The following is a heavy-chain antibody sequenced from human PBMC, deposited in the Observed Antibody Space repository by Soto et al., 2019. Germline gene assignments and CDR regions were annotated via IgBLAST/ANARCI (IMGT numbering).Heavy chain of an antibody. CDR3: ARVLEGSSWNAIDF. CDR2: IIPIFGTP. D-gene: IGHD6-13*01. Sequence: QVHLVQSGPEVKKPGSSVRVSCKASEGTFKNYAISWIRQAPGHGLEWMGGIIPIFGTPNYAQKFQGRVTISADKTTTTAYMDLTSLISDDTAVYYCARVLEGSSWNAIDFWGAGTLVTVSS. J-gene: IGHJ4*02. CDR1: EGTFKNYA. V-gene: IGHV1-69*06.